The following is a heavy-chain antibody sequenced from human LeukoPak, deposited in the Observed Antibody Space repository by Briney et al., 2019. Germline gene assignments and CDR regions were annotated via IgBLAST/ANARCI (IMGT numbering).Heavy chain of an antibody. D-gene: IGHD4-17*01. CDR3: ARASTTVPNLLDN. CDR2: VSGDGSST. Sequence: GGSLRLSCAASGFTFSSYWMHWVCQVPGKGLLWVSRVSGDGSSTKYADSLKGRFTISRDNAKNTLYLQMNSLRAEDTAVYFCARASTTVPNLLDNWGQGTLVTVSS. J-gene: IGHJ4*02. V-gene: IGHV3-74*03. CDR1: GFTFSSYW.